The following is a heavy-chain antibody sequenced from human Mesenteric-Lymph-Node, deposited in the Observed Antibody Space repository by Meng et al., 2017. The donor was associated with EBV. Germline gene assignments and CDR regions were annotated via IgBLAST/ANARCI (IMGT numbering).Heavy chain of an antibody. CDR1: GFTFSSYA. J-gene: IGHJ4*02. V-gene: IGHV3-23*04. CDR2: TSRSGGDT. Sequence: EGQLVESGGGLVQLWGYLSLSCAASGFTFSSYAMNWVGQSPGKGLEWLSTTSRSGGDTYADSVKGRFTISRDISKNTLSLQMNSLRAEDTAVYYCAKGEGSFDYWGQGTLVTVSS. CDR3: AKGEGSFDY.